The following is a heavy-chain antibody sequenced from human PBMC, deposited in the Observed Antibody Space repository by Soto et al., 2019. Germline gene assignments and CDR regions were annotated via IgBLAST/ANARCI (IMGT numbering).Heavy chain of an antibody. V-gene: IGHV1-18*01. CDR2: ISAYNGNT. J-gene: IGHJ6*02. CDR1: GYTFTSYG. CDR3: ARVYREVTGTTYGMDV. Sequence: QVQLVQSGAEVKKPGASVKVSCKASGYTFTSYGISWVRQAPGQGLEWMGWISAYNGNTNYAQKLQGRVTMTTDTXTXKAYMELRSLRSDDTAVYYCARVYREVTGTTYGMDVWGQGTTVTVSS. D-gene: IGHD1-7*01.